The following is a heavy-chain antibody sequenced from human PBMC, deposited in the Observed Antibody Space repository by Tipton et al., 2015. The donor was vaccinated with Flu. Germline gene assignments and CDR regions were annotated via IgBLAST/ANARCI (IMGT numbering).Heavy chain of an antibody. CDR3: ARTIRSPQQLLGDGMDV. Sequence: TLSLTCTVSGGSISSSSYYWGWIRQPPGKGLEWIGSIYYSGSTYYNPSLKSRVTISVDTSKNQFSLKLSSVTAADTAVYYCARTIRSPQQLLGDGMDVWAQGTTVTVSS. CDR1: GGSISSSSYY. CDR2: IYYSGST. J-gene: IGHJ6*02. V-gene: IGHV4-39*01. D-gene: IGHD2-2*01.